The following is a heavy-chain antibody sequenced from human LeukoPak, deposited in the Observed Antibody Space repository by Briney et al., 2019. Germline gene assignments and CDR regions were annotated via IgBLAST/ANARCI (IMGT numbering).Heavy chain of an antibody. V-gene: IGHV3-7*01. Sequence: GGSLRLSCAASGFTFRSYWMSWVRQAPGKGLEWVANINQGGSVKYYVDSVKGRFTISKDDAKNSLYVQMNSLRDEDTAVYYCARVGYSGWNLEYWGQGTLVTVSS. J-gene: IGHJ4*02. CDR3: ARVGYSGWNLEY. D-gene: IGHD5-12*01. CDR1: GFTFRSYW. CDR2: INQGGSVK.